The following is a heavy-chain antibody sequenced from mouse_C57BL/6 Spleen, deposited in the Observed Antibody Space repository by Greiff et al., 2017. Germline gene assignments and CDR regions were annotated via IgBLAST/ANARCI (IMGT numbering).Heavy chain of an antibody. CDR2: IWSGGST. CDR3: ARNKADLYYGSSLFAY. CDR1: GFSLTSYG. J-gene: IGHJ3*01. D-gene: IGHD1-1*01. Sequence: QVQLQQSGPGLVQPSQSLSITCTVSGFSLTSYGVHWVRQSPGKGLEWLGVIWSGGSTDYTAAFISRLSISKDNSKSQVFFKMNSLQADDTAIYYCARNKADLYYGSSLFAYWGQGTLVTVSA. V-gene: IGHV2-2*01.